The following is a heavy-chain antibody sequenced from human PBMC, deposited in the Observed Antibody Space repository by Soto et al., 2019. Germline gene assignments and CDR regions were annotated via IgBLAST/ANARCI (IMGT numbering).Heavy chain of an antibody. V-gene: IGHV3-74*01. Sequence: GSLRLSCAASGFTFSSYWMHWVRQAPGKGLVWVSRINSDGSSTSYADSVKGRFTISRDNAKNTLYLQMNSLRAEDTAVYYCARVDWNQDYFDYWGQGTLVTVSS. D-gene: IGHD1-1*01. CDR1: GFTFSSYW. CDR3: ARVDWNQDYFDY. J-gene: IGHJ4*02. CDR2: INSDGSST.